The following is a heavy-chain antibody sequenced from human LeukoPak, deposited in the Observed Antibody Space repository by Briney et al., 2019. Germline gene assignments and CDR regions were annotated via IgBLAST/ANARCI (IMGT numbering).Heavy chain of an antibody. Sequence: GGSLRLSCAASGFTFSSYWMSWVRQAPGKGLEWVANIKQDGSEKYYVDSVKGRFTISRDKAKNSLYLQMNSLRAEDTAVYYCARDSYIVVPAAMPTVYFDLWGRGTLVTVSS. CDR3: ARDSYIVVPAAMPTVYFDL. J-gene: IGHJ2*01. CDR2: IKQDGSEK. V-gene: IGHV3-7*01. CDR1: GFTFSSYW. D-gene: IGHD2-2*01.